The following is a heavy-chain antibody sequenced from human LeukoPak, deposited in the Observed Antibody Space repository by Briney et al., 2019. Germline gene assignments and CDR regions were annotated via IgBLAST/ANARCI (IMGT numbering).Heavy chain of an antibody. CDR3: ASGDGDLPTAPNY. D-gene: IGHD3-10*01. Sequence: ASVKVSCKSSGGTFSSYAISWVRQAPGQGLEWMGGIIPIFGTANYAQKFQGRVTITADESTSTAYMELSSLRSEDTAVYYCASGDGDLPTAPNYWGQGTLVTVSS. J-gene: IGHJ4*02. CDR1: GGTFSSYA. V-gene: IGHV1-69*01. CDR2: IIPIFGTA.